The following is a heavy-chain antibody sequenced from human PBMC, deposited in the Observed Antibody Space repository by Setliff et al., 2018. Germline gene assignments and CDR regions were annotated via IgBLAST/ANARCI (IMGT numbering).Heavy chain of an antibody. CDR3: ARGPRYSSGWSPRTLPFDY. V-gene: IGHV4-39*01. Sequence: KASETLSLTCTVSGGSISSGVYYWAWIRQPPGKGLEWIGRIYYRGYTYYNASLKSRLTLSVDTSKNQVSLNLRSVTAADTAVYYCARGPRYSSGWSPRTLPFDYWGQGTLVTVSS. CDR1: GGSISSGVYY. CDR2: IYYRGYT. J-gene: IGHJ4*02. D-gene: IGHD6-19*01.